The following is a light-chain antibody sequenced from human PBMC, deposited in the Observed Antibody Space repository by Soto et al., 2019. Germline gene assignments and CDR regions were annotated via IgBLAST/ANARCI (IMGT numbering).Light chain of an antibody. CDR3: AAWDDSLNGWV. Sequence: QSVLTQPPSASGTPGQRVTISCSGSSSNIGSSYVNWYQRLPGTAPKLLIYSNNQRPSGVPARFSGSKSGTSASLAISGLQSEDEAAYYCAAWDDSLNGWVFGGGTKLTVL. V-gene: IGLV1-44*01. J-gene: IGLJ3*02. CDR1: SSNIGSSY. CDR2: SNN.